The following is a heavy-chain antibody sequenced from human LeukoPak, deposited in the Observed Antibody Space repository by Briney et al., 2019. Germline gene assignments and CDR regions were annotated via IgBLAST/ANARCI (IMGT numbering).Heavy chain of an antibody. CDR3: AADIPVAGGFDY. V-gene: IGHV1-18*01. CDR2: ISAYNGNT. J-gene: IGHJ4*02. D-gene: IGHD6-19*01. Sequence: ASAKVSCKASGYTFTSYGISWMRQAPGQGLEWVGWISAYNGNTDYAQNLQGRVTMTTDTSTSTAYMELRSLRSDDTAVYYCAADIPVAGGFDYWGQGTLVTVSS. CDR1: GYTFTSYG.